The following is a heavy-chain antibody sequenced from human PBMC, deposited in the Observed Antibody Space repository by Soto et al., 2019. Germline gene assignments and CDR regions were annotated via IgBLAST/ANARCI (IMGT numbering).Heavy chain of an antibody. J-gene: IGHJ6*02. CDR2: LSGSGVST. Sequence: PGGSLRLSCAASGFTFSSYAMSWVRQAPVKGLDGVSALSGSGVSTYYADSVKGRFTISRDNSKNTLYLKMNSLRAEDTAVYYCAKDLVAYYYDSSGYRGPYYGMDVWGQGTTVTVSS. D-gene: IGHD3-22*01. CDR1: GFTFSSYA. V-gene: IGHV3-23*01. CDR3: AKDLVAYYYDSSGYRGPYYGMDV.